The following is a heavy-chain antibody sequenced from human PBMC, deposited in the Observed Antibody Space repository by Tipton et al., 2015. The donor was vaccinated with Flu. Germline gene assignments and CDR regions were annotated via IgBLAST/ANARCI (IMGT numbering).Heavy chain of an antibody. CDR2: IYSSART. Sequence: TLSLTCTVSGDSISSFYWSWIRQPPGKGLEWIGYIYSSARTNYNSSLESRVTISVDTSKNQFSLNPSSVTAADTAVYYCARDTFRYCSGASCLSDYYYYGMDVWGQGTTVTVSS. CDR1: GDSISSFY. D-gene: IGHD2-15*01. CDR3: ARDTFRYCSGASCLSDYYYYGMDV. J-gene: IGHJ6*02. V-gene: IGHV4-59*01.